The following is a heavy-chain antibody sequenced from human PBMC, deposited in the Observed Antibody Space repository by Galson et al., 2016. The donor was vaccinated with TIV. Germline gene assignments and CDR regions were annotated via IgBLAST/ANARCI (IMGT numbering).Heavy chain of an antibody. CDR1: GHSFSSYW. CDR3: ARRKEMTTNRLDAFDL. Sequence: QSGAEVKKPGEPLKISCEGSGHSFSSYWIGWVRHKPGEGLEWIGIIHPADSDTRYSPSFRGQVTMSADKAINGAYLQWRTLKASDRSMYYCARRKEMTTNRLDAFDLWCQGTMVIVSS. J-gene: IGHJ3*01. D-gene: IGHD5-24*01. V-gene: IGHV5-51*01. CDR2: IHPADSDT.